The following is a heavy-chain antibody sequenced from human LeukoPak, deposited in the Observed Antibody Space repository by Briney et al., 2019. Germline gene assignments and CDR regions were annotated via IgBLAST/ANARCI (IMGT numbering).Heavy chain of an antibody. D-gene: IGHD2-15*01. J-gene: IGHJ4*02. Sequence: GGSLRLSCEASGFTFNNYAVSWVRQAPGKGLGWVSSITGSGTSTYYTDSVKGRFTISRDNSQNTLYLQMNSLRAEDTAVYYCARGWASFSYYLQYWGQGTLVTVSS. V-gene: IGHV3-23*01. CDR3: ARGWASFSYYLQY. CDR1: GFTFNNYA. CDR2: ITGSGTST.